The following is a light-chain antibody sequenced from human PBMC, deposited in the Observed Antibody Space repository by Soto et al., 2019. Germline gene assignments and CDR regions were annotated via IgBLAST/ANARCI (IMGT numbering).Light chain of an antibody. Sequence: EVVLTQSPGTLSLSPGERATLSCRASQSVSNNYLAWYQQKPGQSPKLLLFGSSDRATGIPDRFSGSGSGTEFTLTISSLEPEDFAVYYCQQYGSSPPYTFGQGTKLEIK. CDR1: QSVSNNY. CDR2: GSS. CDR3: QQYGSSPPYT. J-gene: IGKJ2*01. V-gene: IGKV3-20*01.